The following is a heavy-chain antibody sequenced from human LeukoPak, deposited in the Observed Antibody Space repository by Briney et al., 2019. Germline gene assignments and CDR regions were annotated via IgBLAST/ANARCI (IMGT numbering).Heavy chain of an antibody. CDR1: GYTFTGYY. J-gene: IGHJ6*03. V-gene: IGHV1-2*02. Sequence: ASVKVSCKASGYTFTGYYMHWVRQAPGQGLEWMGWINPNSGGTNYAQKFQGRVTMTRDTSISTAYMELSRLRSDDTAVYYCARDDRDIVVVPAAGYYMDVWGKGTTVTVSS. CDR3: ARDDRDIVVVPAAGYYMDV. CDR2: INPNSGGT. D-gene: IGHD2-2*01.